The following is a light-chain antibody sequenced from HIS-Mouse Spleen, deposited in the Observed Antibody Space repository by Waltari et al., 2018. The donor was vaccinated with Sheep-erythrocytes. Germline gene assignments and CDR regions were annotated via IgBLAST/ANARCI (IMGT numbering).Light chain of an antibody. V-gene: IGLV3-1*01. CDR3: QAWDSSTAV. CDR1: KLGDKY. Sequence: SYELTQPPSVSVSPGQTASITCSGDKLGDKYACWYQQKPGQSPVLVIYQGSKRPSGIPARFPGSNAGNTATLTISGTQAMDEADYYCQAWDSSTAVFGGGTKLTVL. CDR2: QGS. J-gene: IGLJ2*01.